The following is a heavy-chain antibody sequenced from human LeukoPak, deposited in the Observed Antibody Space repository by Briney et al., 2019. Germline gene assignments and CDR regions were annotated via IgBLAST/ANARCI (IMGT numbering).Heavy chain of an antibody. J-gene: IGHJ5*02. D-gene: IGHD3-3*01. Sequence: SETLSLTCTVSGYSISSGYYWGWIRQPPGKGLEWIGSIYHSGSTYHNPSLKSRVTISVDTSKNQFSLKLSSVTAADTAVYYCARGASRDFWSGYDANWFDPWGQGTLVTVSS. V-gene: IGHV4-38-2*02. CDR2: IYHSGST. CDR1: GYSISSGYY. CDR3: ARGASRDFWSGYDANWFDP.